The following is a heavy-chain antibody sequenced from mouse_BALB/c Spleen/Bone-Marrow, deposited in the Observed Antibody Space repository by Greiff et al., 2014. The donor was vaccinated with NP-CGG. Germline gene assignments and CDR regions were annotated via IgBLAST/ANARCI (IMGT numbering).Heavy chain of an antibody. Sequence: EVQLQQSGPELVKPGASVKMSCKASGYTFTAYVMHWVKQKPGQGLEWIGYINPHNDGTNYIEKFKGKATLTSDIPSSTAYMELSSLTSEDSAVYYCAREGWLLRFDYWGQGTTLTVSS. J-gene: IGHJ2*01. CDR2: INPHNDGT. CDR1: GYTFTAYV. CDR3: AREGWLLRFDY. D-gene: IGHD2-3*01. V-gene: IGHV1-14*01.